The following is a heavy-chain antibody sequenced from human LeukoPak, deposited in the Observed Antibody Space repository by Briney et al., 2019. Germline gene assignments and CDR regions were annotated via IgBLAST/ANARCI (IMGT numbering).Heavy chain of an antibody. Sequence: GESLKISCKGSGYSFPTYWIGWVRQVPGKGLEWMGLIYPGNSDTRYNPSFQGQVTFSADTSIDTAHLQWSSLQASDTAIYYCAGNGAAGSPNRFFNWFDPWGQGTLVTVSS. CDR2: IYPGNSDT. V-gene: IGHV5-51*01. J-gene: IGHJ5*02. D-gene: IGHD6-13*01. CDR3: AGNGAAGSPNRFFNWFDP. CDR1: GYSFPTYW.